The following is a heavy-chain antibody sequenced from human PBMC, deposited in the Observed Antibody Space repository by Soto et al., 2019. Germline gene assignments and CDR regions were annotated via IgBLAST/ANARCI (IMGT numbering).Heavy chain of an antibody. D-gene: IGHD6-13*01. J-gene: IGHJ3*02. CDR2: IYSGGST. CDR1: GFTVSSNY. Sequence: GGSLRLSCAASGFTVSSNYMSWVRQAPGKGLEWVSVIYSGGSTYYADSVKGRLTISRDNSKNTLYLQMNSLRAEDTAVYYCARDWEAAAGIRGDAFDIWGQGTMVTVSS. V-gene: IGHV3-66*02. CDR3: ARDWEAAAGIRGDAFDI.